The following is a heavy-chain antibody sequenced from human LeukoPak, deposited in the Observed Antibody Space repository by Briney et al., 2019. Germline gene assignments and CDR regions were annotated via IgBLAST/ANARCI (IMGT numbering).Heavy chain of an antibody. J-gene: IGHJ4*02. Sequence: GGSLRLSCAASGFTFSSYGMHWVRQAPGKGLEWVAVISYDGSNKYYADSVKGRFTISRDNSKNTLYLQMNSLRAEDTAVYYCATLDYCDSSGPRPFDYWGQGTLVTVSS. V-gene: IGHV3-30*03. D-gene: IGHD3-22*01. CDR1: GFTFSSYG. CDR2: ISYDGSNK. CDR3: ATLDYCDSSGPRPFDY.